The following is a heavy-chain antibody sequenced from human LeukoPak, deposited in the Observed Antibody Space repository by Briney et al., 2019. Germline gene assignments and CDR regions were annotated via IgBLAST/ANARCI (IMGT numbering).Heavy chain of an antibody. CDR3: AKGVAAGGSYYYYYGMDV. J-gene: IGHJ6*02. CDR1: GFTFNTYT. V-gene: IGHV3-23*01. D-gene: IGHD1-26*01. CDR2: ISGSGGIT. Sequence: GGSLRLSCAASGFTFNTYTMNWVRQAPGKGLEWVSSISGSGGITYYADSVKRRFTFSRDNSKNTLYLQMNSLRAEDTAVYYCAKGVAAGGSYYYYYGMDVWGQGTTVTVSS.